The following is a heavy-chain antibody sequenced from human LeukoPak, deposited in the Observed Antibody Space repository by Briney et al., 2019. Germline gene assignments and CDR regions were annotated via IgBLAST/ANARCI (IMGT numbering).Heavy chain of an antibody. V-gene: IGHV3-43D*03. J-gene: IGHJ3*02. D-gene: IGHD3-9*01. Sequence: GGSLRLSCAASGFTFDDYAMHWVRQAPGKGLEWVSLISWDGGSTYYADSVKGRFTISRDNSKNSLYLQMNSLRAEDTAVYYCARDSSSDYYDILAGYYRPGNHDAFDIWGQGTMVTVSS. CDR1: GFTFDDYA. CDR2: ISWDGGST. CDR3: ARDSSSDYYDILAGYYRPGNHDAFDI.